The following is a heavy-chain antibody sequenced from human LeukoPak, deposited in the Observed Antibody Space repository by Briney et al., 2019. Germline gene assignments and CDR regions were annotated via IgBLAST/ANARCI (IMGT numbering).Heavy chain of an antibody. D-gene: IGHD1-26*01. CDR3: AREIVGWFDP. V-gene: IGHV4-61*01. J-gene: IGHJ5*02. Sequence: SETLSLTCTVSGGSISSSSYYWSWIRQPPGKGLEWIGYIYYSGSTNYNPSLKSRVTISVDTSKNQFSLKLSSVTAADTAVYYCAREIVGWFDPWGQGTLVTVSS. CDR1: GGSISSSSYY. CDR2: IYYSGST.